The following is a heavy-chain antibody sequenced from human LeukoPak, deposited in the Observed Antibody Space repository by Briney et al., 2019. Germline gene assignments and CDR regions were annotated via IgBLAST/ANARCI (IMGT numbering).Heavy chain of an antibody. Sequence: GGSLRLSCAASGFTFSSYETNWVRQAPGKGLEWVSYISSSGSTIYYADSVKGRFTISRDNAKYSLYLQMNSLRAEDTAVYYCASHLWFGELLGWGQGTLVTVSS. D-gene: IGHD3-10*01. CDR2: ISSSGSTI. V-gene: IGHV3-48*03. J-gene: IGHJ4*02. CDR3: ASHLWFGELLG. CDR1: GFTFSSYE.